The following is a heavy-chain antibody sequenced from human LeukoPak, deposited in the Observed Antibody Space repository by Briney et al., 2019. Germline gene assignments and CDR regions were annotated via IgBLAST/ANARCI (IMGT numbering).Heavy chain of an antibody. CDR1: RGSISSAY. V-gene: IGHV4-59*01. CDR3: ARVVGATGSSDY. D-gene: IGHD1-26*01. J-gene: IGHJ4*02. Sequence: SESLSLTCIVSRGSISSAYWSWIPPPPRKGREWIGYIYYIGGTNYNPSLKSRITISVDTSKSHFSLKLSSVTAADTAVYYCARVVGATGSSDYWGQGTLVTVSS. CDR2: IYYIGGT.